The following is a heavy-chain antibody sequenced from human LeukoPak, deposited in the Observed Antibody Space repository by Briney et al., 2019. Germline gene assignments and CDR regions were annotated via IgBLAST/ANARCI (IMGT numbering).Heavy chain of an antibody. CDR2: INSDDSRT. CDR1: GFTFSAFW. Sequence: GGSLRLSCAASGFTFSAFWMHWVRQAPGRGLVWVSRINSDDSRTTYADSVKGRFTISRDNAKNTLYLQRNSLRAEDTAVYYCARGLVHDTSGYYSDYWGQGTLVTVSS. D-gene: IGHD3-22*01. CDR3: ARGLVHDTSGYYSDY. V-gene: IGHV3-74*01. J-gene: IGHJ4*02.